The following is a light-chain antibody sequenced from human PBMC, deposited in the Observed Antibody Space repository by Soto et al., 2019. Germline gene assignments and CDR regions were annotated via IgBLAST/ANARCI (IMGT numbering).Light chain of an antibody. Sequence: DIQLTQSPSFLSASVGDRVTITCRASQDINSYLAWYQQKPGKAPKLLIFGASSLQSGVPSRFSGSGSGTEFSLTISSLQSEDFAVYYCQQYNNRPPDTFGQGTKLEIK. CDR2: GAS. V-gene: IGKV1-9*01. CDR1: QDINSY. CDR3: QQYNNRPPDT. J-gene: IGKJ2*01.